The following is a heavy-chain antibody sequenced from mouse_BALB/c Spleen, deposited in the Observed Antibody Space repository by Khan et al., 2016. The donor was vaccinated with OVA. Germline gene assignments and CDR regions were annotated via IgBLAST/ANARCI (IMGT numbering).Heavy chain of an antibody. CDR1: GYTFISYW. J-gene: IGHJ3*01. D-gene: IGHD2-3*01. CDR2: ITPSTGYT. V-gene: IGHV1-7*01. CDR3: ARAVFDGYPPFAY. Sequence: QIQLVQSGAELAKPGASVKMSCKASGYTFISYWMHWVKQRPGQGLEWIGYITPSTGYTESNQKFKDKATLTSDKSSSTAYMKLSSLTSEDAAVYYFARAVFDGYPPFAYWGQGTLVTVSA.